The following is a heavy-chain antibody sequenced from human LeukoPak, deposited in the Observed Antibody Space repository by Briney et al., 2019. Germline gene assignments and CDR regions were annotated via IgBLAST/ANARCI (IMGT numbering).Heavy chain of an antibody. J-gene: IGHJ4*02. CDR1: GFSFSSYW. D-gene: IGHD2-2*01. V-gene: IGHV3-7*01. Sequence: GGSLRLSCGASGFSFSSYWMSWVRQAPGKGLEWVANINQDGSEKYYVDSVKGRFTISRDNAKNSLYLQMNSLRAEDTAVYYCARGGYLYYISIGAPSDYHFDYWGQGTLVTVSS. CDR2: INQDGSEK. CDR3: ARGGYLYYISIGAPSDYHFDY.